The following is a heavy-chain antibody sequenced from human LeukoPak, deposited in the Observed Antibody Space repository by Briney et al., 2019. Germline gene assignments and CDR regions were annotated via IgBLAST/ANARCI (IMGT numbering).Heavy chain of an antibody. Sequence: GGSLRLSCAASGFTFSSYWMHWVGQAPGKGLVWVSRINSDGSSTIYADSVKGRFTISRDNAKNTLYLQMTSLRAEDTAVYYCAKGSPGYSSGWYFDYWGQGTLVTVSS. J-gene: IGHJ4*02. CDR3: AKGSPGYSSGWYFDY. V-gene: IGHV3-74*01. CDR1: GFTFSSYW. D-gene: IGHD6-19*01. CDR2: INSDGSST.